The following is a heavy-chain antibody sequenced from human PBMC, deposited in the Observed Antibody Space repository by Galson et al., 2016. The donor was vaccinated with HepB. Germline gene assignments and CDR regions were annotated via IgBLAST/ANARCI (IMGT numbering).Heavy chain of an antibody. CDR3: ARGLAAAWESLAY. CDR1: GFTFSNYW. D-gene: IGHD1-26*01. V-gene: IGHV3-7*03. Sequence: SLRLSCAASGFTFSNYWMSWVRQAPGKGLEWVANIKQDGNEKYYVDSVKGRFTISRDNAKNSMYLQMNSLRAEDTAVYYCARGLAAAWESLAYWGQGTLVIVSS. J-gene: IGHJ4*02. CDR2: IKQDGNEK.